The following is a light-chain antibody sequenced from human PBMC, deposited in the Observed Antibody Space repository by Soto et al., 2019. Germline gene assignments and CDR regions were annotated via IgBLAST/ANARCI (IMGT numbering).Light chain of an antibody. CDR1: ESVNSRN. Sequence: DIVLTQSPGTLSLSPGEGGNLSCRASESVNSRNLAWYQQKPGQAPRLLIYGTSNRATDIPDRFSGSGSGTDFTPSIRKLEPEDCAVYYCQQYGKSPRTFGQGTKVEIK. J-gene: IGKJ2*01. CDR2: GTS. V-gene: IGKV3-20*01. CDR3: QQYGKSPRT.